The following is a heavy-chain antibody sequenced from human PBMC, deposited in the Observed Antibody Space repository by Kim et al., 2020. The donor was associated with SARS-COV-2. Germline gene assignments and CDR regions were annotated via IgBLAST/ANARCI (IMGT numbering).Heavy chain of an antibody. CDR2: MDPKSGKR. J-gene: IGHJ5*02. V-gene: IGHV1-8*01. Sequence: ASVKVSCKASGYTFINFDINWVRQATGQGPEWMGWMDPKSGKRGSAQKFQGRLTLTRNTAMRTAYMELTGLTSEDTAGYYCARVGSGILGPWGQGTLVT. CDR1: GYTFINFD. CDR3: ARVGSGILGP. D-gene: IGHD3-10*01.